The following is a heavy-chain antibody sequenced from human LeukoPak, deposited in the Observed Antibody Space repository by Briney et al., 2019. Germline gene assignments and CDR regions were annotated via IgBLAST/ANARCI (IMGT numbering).Heavy chain of an antibody. CDR3: ARGGIYCSSTSCYTSTHLVYFDY. J-gene: IGHJ4*02. V-gene: IGHV4-34*01. CDR1: GGSFSGYY. CDR2: INHSGST. Sequence: SETLSLTCAVYGGSFSGYYWSWIRQPPGKGLEWIGEINHSGSTNYNPSLKSRVTISVDTSKNQFSLKLSSATAADTAVYYCARGGIYCSSTSCYTSTHLVYFDYWGQGTLVTVSS. D-gene: IGHD2-2*02.